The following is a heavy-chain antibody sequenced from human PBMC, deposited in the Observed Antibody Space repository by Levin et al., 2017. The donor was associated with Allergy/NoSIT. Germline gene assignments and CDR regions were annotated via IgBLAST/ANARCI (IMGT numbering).Heavy chain of an antibody. CDR2: IYYSGTT. J-gene: IGHJ4*02. CDR1: GGSISSSVYY. V-gene: IGHV4-39*01. Sequence: SETLSLTCTVSGGSISSSVYYWGWIRQPPVTGLEWIGSIYYSGTTHSNPSLKSRITMSVDTSNNQFSLKLSSVTAADTAVYYCASTLIFRGRIITPFDYWSQGTLVTVSS. CDR3: ASTLIFRGRIITPFDY. D-gene: IGHD3-10*01.